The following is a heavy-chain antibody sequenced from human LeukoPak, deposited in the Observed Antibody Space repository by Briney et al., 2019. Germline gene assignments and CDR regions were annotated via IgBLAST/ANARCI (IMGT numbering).Heavy chain of an antibody. Sequence: GGSLRLSCAASGFTFSSDAMSWVRQAPGKGLEWVSAISGSGGSTYYADSVKGRFTISRDNSKNTLYLQMNSLRAEATAVYYCAKGLVLYYFDYWGQGTLVTVSS. V-gene: IGHV3-23*01. CDR1: GFTFSSDA. D-gene: IGHD2-8*02. J-gene: IGHJ4*02. CDR2: ISGSGGST. CDR3: AKGLVLYYFDY.